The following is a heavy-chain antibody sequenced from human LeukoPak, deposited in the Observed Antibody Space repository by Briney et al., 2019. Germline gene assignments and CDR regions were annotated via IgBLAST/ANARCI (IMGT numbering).Heavy chain of an antibody. D-gene: IGHD4-17*01. CDR1: GGSISSSSYN. J-gene: IGHJ4*02. Sequence: PSETLSLTCTVSGGSISSSSYNWGWIRQPPGKGLEWIGSIYYSGSTYYNPSLKSRVTISVDTSKNQFSLKLSSVTAADTAVYYCASGMTTVEQFDYWGQGTLVIVSS. CDR2: IYYSGST. CDR3: ASGMTTVEQFDY. V-gene: IGHV4-39*07.